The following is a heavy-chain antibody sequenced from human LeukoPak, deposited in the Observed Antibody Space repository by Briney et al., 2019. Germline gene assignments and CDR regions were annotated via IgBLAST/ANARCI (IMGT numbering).Heavy chain of an antibody. CDR2: IYYSGST. CDR3: ARVSGGTLIDY. V-gene: IGHV4-59*01. CDR1: GGSISSYY. D-gene: IGHD3-16*01. J-gene: IGHJ4*02. Sequence: SETLSLXCTVSGGSISSYYWSWIRQPPGKGLEWIGYIYYSGSTNYNPSLKSRVTISVDTSKNQFSLKLSSVTAADTAVYYCARVSGGTLIDYWGRGTLVTVSS.